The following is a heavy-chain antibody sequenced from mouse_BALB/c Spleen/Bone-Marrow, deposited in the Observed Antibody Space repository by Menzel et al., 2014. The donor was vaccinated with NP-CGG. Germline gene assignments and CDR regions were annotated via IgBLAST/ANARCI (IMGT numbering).Heavy chain of an antibody. J-gene: IGHJ2*01. V-gene: IGHV5-9-3*01. Sequence: EVKLVESGGGLVKPGGSLKLSCAASGFTFSSYAMSWVRQTPEKRLEWVATISSGGNYTYYPDSVKGRFTISRDNAKNTLYLQMSSLRSEDTAMYYCARHYGSSYDYWGQGTTLTVSS. CDR1: GFTFSSYA. CDR2: ISSGGNYT. D-gene: IGHD1-1*01. CDR3: ARHYGSSYDY.